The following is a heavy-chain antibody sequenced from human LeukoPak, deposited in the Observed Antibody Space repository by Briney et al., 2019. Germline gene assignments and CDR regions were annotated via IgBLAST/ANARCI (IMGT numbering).Heavy chain of an antibody. J-gene: IGHJ5*02. Sequence: GGSLRLSCAASGFTFSNYAMHWVRQAPGKGLEYVSGMTSNGGSTCYANSVKGRFTISRDNSKITLYLQMGSLRAEDMAVYYCARGSSATWIDNWFDPWGQGTLVTVSS. CDR1: GFTFSNYA. CDR3: ARGSSATWIDNWFDP. CDR2: MTSNGGST. D-gene: IGHD5-12*01. V-gene: IGHV3-64*01.